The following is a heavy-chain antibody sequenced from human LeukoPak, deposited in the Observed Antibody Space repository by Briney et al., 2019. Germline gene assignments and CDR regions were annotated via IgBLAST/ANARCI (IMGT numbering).Heavy chain of an antibody. Sequence: SETLSLTCAVYGGSFSGYYWSWIRQPPGKGLEWIGEINHSGSTNYNPSLKSRVTISVDTSKNQFSLKLSSVTAADTAVYYCARGLYYYDSSGYYAYFDYWGQGTLVTVSS. V-gene: IGHV4-34*01. CDR2: INHSGST. J-gene: IGHJ4*02. CDR3: ARGLYYYDSSGYYAYFDY. CDR1: GGSFSGYY. D-gene: IGHD3-22*01.